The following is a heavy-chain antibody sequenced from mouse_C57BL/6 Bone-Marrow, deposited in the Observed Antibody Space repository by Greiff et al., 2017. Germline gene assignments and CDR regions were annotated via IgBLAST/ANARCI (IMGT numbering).Heavy chain of an antibody. CDR2: IDPANGNT. CDR3: ASPNYYGSSYVAY. V-gene: IGHV14-3*01. J-gene: IGHJ3*01. D-gene: IGHD1-1*01. Sequence: VQLKESVAELVRPGASVKLSCTASGFNIKNTYMHWVKQRPEQGLEWIGRIDPANGNTKYAPKFPGQATITADTSSNTAYLQLSSLTSEDTAIYYWASPNYYGSSYVAYWGQGTLVTVSA. CDR1: GFNIKNTY.